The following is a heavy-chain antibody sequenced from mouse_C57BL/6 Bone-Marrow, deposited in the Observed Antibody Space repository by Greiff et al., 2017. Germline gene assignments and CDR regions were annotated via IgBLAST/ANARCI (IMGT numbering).Heavy chain of an antibody. CDR1: GFTFSSYA. V-gene: IGHV5S21*01. CDR2: ISSGGDYI. CDR3: AGDYCYGDSPFAD. Sequence: EVKLMESGEGLVKPGGSLKLSCAASGFTFSSYAMSWVRQTPEKRLEWVAYISSGGDYIYYADTVKGRFTISRDNARNTLYLQMSSLKSEDTAIYYCAGDYCYGDSPFADWGQGTLVTVSA. J-gene: IGHJ3*01. D-gene: IGHD1-1*01.